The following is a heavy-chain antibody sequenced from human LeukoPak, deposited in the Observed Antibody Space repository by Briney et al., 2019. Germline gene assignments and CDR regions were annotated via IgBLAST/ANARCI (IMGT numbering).Heavy chain of an antibody. D-gene: IGHD5-24*01. CDR1: GGSISNSRYY. Sequence: NPSQSLSLTWSLAGGSISNSRYYCGWLRQPPWKGLEWIGSTYDSRATNSPPSLKSRLTISVDTSKAQCSLTLGSVTAADAAVYYCATLNTDGWYFDNWGPGNLVTVSS. CDR3: ATLNTDGWYFDN. J-gene: IGHJ4*02. V-gene: IGHV4-39*01. CDR2: TYDSRAT.